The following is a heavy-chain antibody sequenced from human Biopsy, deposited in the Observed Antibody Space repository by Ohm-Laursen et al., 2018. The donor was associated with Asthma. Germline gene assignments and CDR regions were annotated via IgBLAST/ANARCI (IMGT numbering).Heavy chain of an antibody. V-gene: IGHV4-39*02. CDR1: GDAMSTSGSY. J-gene: IGHJ2*01. CDR3: ARAVSSSSYWYFDL. Sequence: SDTLSLTCIVSGDAMSTSGSYWGWIRQSPGKGREWIGSIYYSGRTYYNPSLESRVTISADTSKNHFSLKVTSVTAADTAVYYCARAVSSSSYWYFDLWGRGDLVTVSS. D-gene: IGHD6-6*01. CDR2: IYYSGRT.